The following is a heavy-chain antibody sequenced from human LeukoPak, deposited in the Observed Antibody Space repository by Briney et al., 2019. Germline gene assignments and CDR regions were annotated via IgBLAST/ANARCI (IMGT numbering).Heavy chain of an antibody. Sequence: SETLSLTCAVYGGSFSGYYWSWIRQPPGKGLEWIGSIYYSGSTYYNPSLKSRVTISVDTSKNQFSLKLSSVTAADTAVYYCARVSRITGTTSWFDPWGQGTLVTVSS. D-gene: IGHD1-7*01. CDR2: IYYSGST. CDR1: GGSFSGYY. CDR3: ARVSRITGTTSWFDP. J-gene: IGHJ5*02. V-gene: IGHV4-34*01.